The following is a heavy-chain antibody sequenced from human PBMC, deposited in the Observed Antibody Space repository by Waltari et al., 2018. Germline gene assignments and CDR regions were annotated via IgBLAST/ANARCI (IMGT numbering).Heavy chain of an antibody. V-gene: IGHV1-8*02. Sequence: QEQLVQSGAEVTKPGASVTVSCEASGYTYTSYDINRVRQATGQGLELMGWMYPNSSNTGNAQKFQGRRTITRINSISTAYMELSSLRSEDTAVDYCARVAAHYYYGMDVWGQGTTVTVSS. CDR3: ARVAAHYYYGMDV. J-gene: IGHJ6*02. D-gene: IGHD6-25*01. CDR2: MYPNSSNT. CDR1: GYTYTSYD.